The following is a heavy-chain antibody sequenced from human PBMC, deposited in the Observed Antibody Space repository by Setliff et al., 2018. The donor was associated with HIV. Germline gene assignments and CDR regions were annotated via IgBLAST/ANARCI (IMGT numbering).Heavy chain of an antibody. D-gene: IGHD4-17*01. CDR3: AKDRHGDYFHYYGMDV. CDR1: GFTVSSNY. Sequence: HLGGSLRLSCAASGFTVSSNYMSWVRQAPGKGLEWVAVISYDGTNKYFADSVKGRFTISRDNPKNTLYLQMNSLRGDDTAMYYCAKDRHGDYFHYYGMDVWGQGTTVTVSS. CDR2: ISYDGTNK. J-gene: IGHJ6*02. V-gene: IGHV3-30*18.